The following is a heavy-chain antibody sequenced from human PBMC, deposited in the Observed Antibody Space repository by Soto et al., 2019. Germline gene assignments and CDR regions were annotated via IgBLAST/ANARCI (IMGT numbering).Heavy chain of an antibody. CDR1: GFTFSSYA. D-gene: IGHD3-10*01. CDR2: ISSSGGST. CDR3: AKDGRGYGSGVFDY. J-gene: IGHJ4*02. Sequence: EVQLLESGGGLVQPGGSLRLSCAASGFTFSSYAMRWVRQAPGKGLEWVSTISSSGGSTYYADSVKGRFTVSRDNCNNTLYLQMNSLRAEDTAVYYCAKDGRGYGSGVFDYWGQGSLVTVSS. V-gene: IGHV3-23*01.